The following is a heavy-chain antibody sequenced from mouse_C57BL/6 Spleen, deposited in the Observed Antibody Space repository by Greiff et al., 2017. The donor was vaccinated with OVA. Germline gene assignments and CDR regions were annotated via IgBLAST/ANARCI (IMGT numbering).Heavy chain of an antibody. Sequence: QVQLQQSGAELVKPGASVKISCKASGYAFSSYWMNWVKQRPGKGLEWIGQIYPGDGDTNYNGKFKGKATLTADKSSSTAYMQLSSLTSEDSAVYVCARAYYDYGAWFAYWGQGTLVTVSA. V-gene: IGHV1-80*01. CDR1: GYAFSSYW. CDR2: IYPGDGDT. D-gene: IGHD2-4*01. J-gene: IGHJ3*01. CDR3: ARAYYDYGAWFAY.